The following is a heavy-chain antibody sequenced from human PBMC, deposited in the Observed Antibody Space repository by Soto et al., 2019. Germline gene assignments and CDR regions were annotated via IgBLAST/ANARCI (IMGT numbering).Heavy chain of an antibody. D-gene: IGHD3-22*01. V-gene: IGHV3-7*01. CDR3: AREAYYYDSSGYYYYYYYGMDV. Sequence: GGSLRLSCAASGFTFSSYWMNWVRQAPGKGLKWVDNIKQDGSEKYYVDSVKGRFTISRDNAKNSLYLQMNSLRAEDTAVYYCAREAYYYDSSGYYYYYYYGMDVWGQGTTVTVSS. CDR1: GFTFSSYW. J-gene: IGHJ6*02. CDR2: IKQDGSEK.